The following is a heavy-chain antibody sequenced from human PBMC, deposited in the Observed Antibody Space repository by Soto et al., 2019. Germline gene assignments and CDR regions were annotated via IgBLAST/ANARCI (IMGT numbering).Heavy chain of an antibody. J-gene: IGHJ6*02. D-gene: IGHD2-21*01. CDR2: IYHSGST. CDR3: ARWGGVVRPYYYGMDV. V-gene: IGHV4-30-2*01. CDR1: GGSISSGGYS. Sequence: QLQLQESGSGLVKPSQTLSLTCAVSGGSISSGGYSWSWIRQPPGKGLEWIGYIYHSGSTYYNPSLKSRVTISVDRSQNQFSLKLSSVTAADTAVYYCARWGGVVRPYYYGMDVWGQGTTVTVSS.